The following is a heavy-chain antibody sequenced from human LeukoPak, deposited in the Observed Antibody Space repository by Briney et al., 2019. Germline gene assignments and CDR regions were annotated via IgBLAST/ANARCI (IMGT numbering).Heavy chain of an antibody. CDR2: ISYDGSNK. D-gene: IGHD3-22*01. CDR3: ARGLAYNYDSSAYFLDY. Sequence: PGRSLRLSCAASGFTFSSYGMHWVRQAPGKGLEWVAVISYDGSNKYYGDAVKGRFTTSRDNSKNTLYLQMNSLRAEDTAVYYCARGLAYNYDSSAYFLDYWGQGTLVTVSS. V-gene: IGHV3-30*03. J-gene: IGHJ4*01. CDR1: GFTFSSYG.